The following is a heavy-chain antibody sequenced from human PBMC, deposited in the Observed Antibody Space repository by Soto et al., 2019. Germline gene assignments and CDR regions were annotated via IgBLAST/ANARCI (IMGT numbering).Heavy chain of an antibody. J-gene: IGHJ4*02. V-gene: IGHV4-31*03. D-gene: IGHD3-10*01. CDR2: IYYSGST. CDR1: GGSISRGGYY. Sequence: QVQLQESGPGLVKPSQTLSLTCTVSGGSISRGGYYWSWIRQHPGKGLEWIGYIYYSGSTYYNPSLKSRVTISVDTSKNQFSLKLSSVTAADTAVYYCAREHYYGSGSYSFHIDYWGQGTLVTVCS. CDR3: AREHYYGSGSYSFHIDY.